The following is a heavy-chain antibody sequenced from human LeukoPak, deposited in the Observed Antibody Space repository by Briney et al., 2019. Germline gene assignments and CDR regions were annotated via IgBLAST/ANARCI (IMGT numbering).Heavy chain of an antibody. Sequence: GGSLRLSCAASGFTFGSYSMNWVRQAPGKGLEWVSSISSSSGYTYYADSVKGRFTISRDNAKNSLFLQMDSLRAEDTAVYFCARVRMYYDSSGYYSDYWGQGTLVTVSS. CDR3: ARVRMYYDSSGYYSDY. J-gene: IGHJ4*02. V-gene: IGHV3-21*01. CDR1: GFTFGSYS. D-gene: IGHD3-22*01. CDR2: ISSSSGYT.